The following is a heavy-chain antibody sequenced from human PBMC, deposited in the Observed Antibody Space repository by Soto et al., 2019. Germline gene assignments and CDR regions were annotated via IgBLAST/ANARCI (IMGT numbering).Heavy chain of an antibody. J-gene: IGHJ6*02. CDR2: MNPNSGNT. D-gene: IGHD3-10*01. Sequence: GASVKVSCKASGYTFTSYDINWVRQATGQGLEWMGWMNPNSGNTGYAQKFQGRVTMTRNTSISTAYMELSSLRSDDTAVYYCARGRVLLWFGELLPYYYYGMDVWGQGTTVTVSS. CDR3: ARGRVLLWFGELLPYYYYGMDV. CDR1: GYTFTSYD. V-gene: IGHV1-8*01.